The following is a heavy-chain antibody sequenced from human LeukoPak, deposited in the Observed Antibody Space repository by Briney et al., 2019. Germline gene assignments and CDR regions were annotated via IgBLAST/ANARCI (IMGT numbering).Heavy chain of an antibody. V-gene: IGHV3-64*01. CDR2: ISSNGGST. D-gene: IGHD3-16*01. Sequence: GGSLRLSCAASGFTFSSYAMHWVRQAPGKGLEYVSAISSNGGSTYYANSVKGRFTISRDNAKNSLYLQINSLRAEDTAVYYCVRDLNWAFDYWGQGTLVTVSS. CDR1: GFTFSSYA. CDR3: VRDLNWAFDY. J-gene: IGHJ4*02.